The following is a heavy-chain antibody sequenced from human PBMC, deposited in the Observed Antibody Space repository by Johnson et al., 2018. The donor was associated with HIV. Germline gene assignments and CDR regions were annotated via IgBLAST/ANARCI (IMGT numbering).Heavy chain of an antibody. CDR3: ARDRGTVTTAQMAFDI. J-gene: IGHJ3*02. CDR1: GFTFSSYD. CDR2: IGTAGDT. V-gene: IGHV3-13*01. Sequence: VQLVESGGGLVQPGGSLRLSCAASGFTFSSYDMHWVRQATGKGLEWVSAIGTAGDTYYPGSVTGRFTISRENAKNSLYLQMNSLRAGDTAVYYCARDRGTVTTAQMAFDIWGQGTMVTVSS. D-gene: IGHD4-17*01.